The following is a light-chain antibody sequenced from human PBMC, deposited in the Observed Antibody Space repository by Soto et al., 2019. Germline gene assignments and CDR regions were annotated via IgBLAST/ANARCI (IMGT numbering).Light chain of an antibody. Sequence: IVMTQSPVTLSMSPGDRATLSCRASQNVATNVAWYQQKPGQAPRLLIFGASIRATGVPARFSGSGSGTDFTLTSDSLQSEDFAVFYCHQATSGLRTFGRGTRVEV. CDR3: HQATSGLRT. V-gene: IGKV3-15*01. CDR1: QNVATN. CDR2: GAS. J-gene: IGKJ1*01.